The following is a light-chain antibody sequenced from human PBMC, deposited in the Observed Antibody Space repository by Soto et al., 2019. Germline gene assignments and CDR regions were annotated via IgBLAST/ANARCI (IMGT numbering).Light chain of an antibody. Sequence: QSVLTQPASGSGSPGQSITISCTGTSSDVGNYIFVSWYRQHPGKAPKLMMYDINNRPSGVSNRFSGSKSGNTASLTIAGLQAEDEADYYCVSYTTSASYVFGTGTQLTVL. CDR3: VSYTTSASYV. J-gene: IGLJ1*01. CDR2: DIN. CDR1: SSDVGNYIF. V-gene: IGLV2-14*01.